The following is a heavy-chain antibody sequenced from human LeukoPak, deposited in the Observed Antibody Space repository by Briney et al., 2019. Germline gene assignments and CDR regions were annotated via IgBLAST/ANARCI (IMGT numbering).Heavy chain of an antibody. Sequence: PSETLSLTCAVSGGSMASFFWTWIRQPAGEGLQYIGRIFSRGGANYNPSLQSRVAMSVDTSQNVFSLKLTSVTAADTAVYFCARVATPDVSSPLDFWGQGILVTVSS. D-gene: IGHD6-19*01. J-gene: IGHJ4*02. CDR2: IFSRGGA. CDR3: ARVATPDVSSPLDF. V-gene: IGHV4-4*07. CDR1: GGSMASFF.